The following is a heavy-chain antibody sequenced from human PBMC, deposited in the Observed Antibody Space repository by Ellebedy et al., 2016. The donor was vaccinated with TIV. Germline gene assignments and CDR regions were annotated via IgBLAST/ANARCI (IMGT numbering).Heavy chain of an antibody. CDR1: GFTFSNYL. J-gene: IGHJ4*02. CDR3: ARGGYGRPFDC. V-gene: IGHV3-7*03. CDR2: IKQDGSEK. D-gene: IGHD5-12*01. Sequence: GGSLRLSCAASGFTFSNYLMKWVRQATGKGLEWVANIKQDGSEKYYVDSVKGRFTISRDNAKNSLFLQMNSLRVEDTAVYFCARGGYGRPFDCWGQGTLVTVSS.